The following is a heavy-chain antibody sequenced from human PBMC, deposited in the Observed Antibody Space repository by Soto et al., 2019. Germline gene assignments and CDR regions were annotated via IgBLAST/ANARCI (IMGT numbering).Heavy chain of an antibody. CDR2: INKNGFTI. J-gene: IGHJ4*02. D-gene: IGHD6-19*01. V-gene: IGHV3-48*04. CDR3: ARYYRGSGRYFFDY. CDR1: GFTLTTYS. Sequence: GGSLRLSCAVSGFTLTTYSMNWVRQAPGKGLEWISFINKNGFTIYYVDSVEGRFTISRDNTKDSLYLQMNSLRGEDTAIYYCARYYRGSGRYFFDYWGQGTLVTVSS.